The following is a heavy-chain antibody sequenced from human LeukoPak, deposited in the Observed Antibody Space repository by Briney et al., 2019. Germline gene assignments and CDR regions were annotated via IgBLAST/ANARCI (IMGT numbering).Heavy chain of an antibody. CDR2: ISAYNGNT. CDR3: ARENDILTGYLPFDY. D-gene: IGHD3-9*01. V-gene: IGHV1-18*04. CDR1: GYMFIDYY. J-gene: IGHJ4*02. Sequence: ASVKVSCKASGYMFIDYYIHWVRRAPGQGLEWMGWISAYNGNTNYAQKLQGRVTMTTDTSTSTAYMELRSLRSDDTAVYYCARENDILTGYLPFDYWGQGTLVTVSS.